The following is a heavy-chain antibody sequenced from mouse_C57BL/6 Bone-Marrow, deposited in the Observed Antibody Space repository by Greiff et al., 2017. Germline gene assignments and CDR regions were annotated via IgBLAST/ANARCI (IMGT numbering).Heavy chain of an antibody. D-gene: IGHD1-1*01. CDR3: ARSDTTMDY. CDR1: GFTFTDYY. CDR2: IRNKANGYTT. Sequence: EVHLVESGGGLVQPGGSLSLSCAASGFTFTDYYMSWVRQPPGKALGWLGFIRNKANGYTTEYSASVKGRFTISRDNSQSILYLQMNALRAEDSATYYCARSDTTMDYWGQGTSVTVSS. V-gene: IGHV7-3*01. J-gene: IGHJ4*01.